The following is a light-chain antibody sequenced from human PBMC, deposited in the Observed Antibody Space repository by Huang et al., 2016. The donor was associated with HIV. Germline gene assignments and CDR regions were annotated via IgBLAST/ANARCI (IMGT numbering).Light chain of an antibody. CDR3: QQYGSSPRT. J-gene: IGKJ1*01. V-gene: IGKV3-20*01. CDR2: GAS. Sequence: EIVLTQSPGTLSLSPGERATLSCSASQSVSSSHLAWYQQKPGQAPRLLIYGASRRATGIPDRFSGSGSGTDFTLTISRLEPEDFAVYYCQQYGSSPRTFGQGTKVEIK. CDR1: QSVSSSH.